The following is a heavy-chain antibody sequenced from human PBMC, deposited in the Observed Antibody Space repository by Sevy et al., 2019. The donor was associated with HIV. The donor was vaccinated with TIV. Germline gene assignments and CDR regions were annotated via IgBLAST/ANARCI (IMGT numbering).Heavy chain of an antibody. CDR1: GFTFDGFA. CDR3: AKDIGATGIAVVAN. CDR2: LNWDSGSM. Sequence: GGSLRLSCAASGFTFDGFAMHWVRQVPGKGLEWVSGLNWDSGSMAYADSVKGRFTISRDNAKNALFLQMNSLRAEDTALYYCAKDIGATGIAVVANWGQGIQVTVSS. V-gene: IGHV3-9*01. J-gene: IGHJ4*02. D-gene: IGHD6-19*01.